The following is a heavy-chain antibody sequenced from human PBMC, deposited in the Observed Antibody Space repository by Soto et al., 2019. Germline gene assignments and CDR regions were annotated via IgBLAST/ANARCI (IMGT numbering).Heavy chain of an antibody. Sequence: ASVKVSCKASGYTFTSYYMHWVRQAPGQGLEWKGIINPSGGSTSYAQKFQGRVTMTRDTSTSTVYMELSSLRSEDTAVYYCARDRPNDYIWGSYTYYFDYWGQGTLVTVLL. CDR1: GYTFTSYY. J-gene: IGHJ4*02. V-gene: IGHV1-46*03. D-gene: IGHD3-16*01. CDR3: ARDRPNDYIWGSYTYYFDY. CDR2: INPSGGST.